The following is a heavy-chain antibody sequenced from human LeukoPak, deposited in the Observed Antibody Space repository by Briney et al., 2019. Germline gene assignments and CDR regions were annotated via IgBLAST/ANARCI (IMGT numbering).Heavy chain of an antibody. CDR2: ISSSSSYI. CDR3: ARVVVAAIDY. V-gene: IGHV3-21*01. J-gene: IGHJ4*02. CDR1: GFTFNHCF. D-gene: IGHD2-15*01. Sequence: GGSLRLSCAASGFTFNHCFMSWVRQAPGKGLEWVSSISSSSSYIYYADSVKGRFTISRDNAKNSLYLQMNSLRAEDTAVYYCARVVVAAIDYWGQGTLVTVSS.